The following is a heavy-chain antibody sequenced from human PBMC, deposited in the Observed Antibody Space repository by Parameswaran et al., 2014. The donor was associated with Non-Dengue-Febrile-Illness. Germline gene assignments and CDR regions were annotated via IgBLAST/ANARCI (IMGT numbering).Heavy chain of an antibody. CDR2: IIPIFGTA. CDR3: ASEYCSGGSCYVTEY. Sequence: WVRQAPGQGLEWMGGIIPIFGTANYAQKFQGRVTITADKSTSTAYMELSSLRSEDTAVYYCASEYCSGGSCYVTEYWGQGTLVTVSS. V-gene: IGHV1-69*06. J-gene: IGHJ4*02. D-gene: IGHD2-15*01.